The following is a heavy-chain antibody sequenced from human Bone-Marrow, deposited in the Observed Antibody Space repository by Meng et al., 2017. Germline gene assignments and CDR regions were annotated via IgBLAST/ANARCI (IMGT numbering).Heavy chain of an antibody. J-gene: IGHJ4*02. D-gene: IGHD4-17*01. CDR2: IWYDGSNK. CDR3: ARGGVTTRFFDY. Sequence: GGSLRLSCAASGFTFSSYDMHWVRQAPGKGLEWVAVIWYDGSNKYYADSVKGRFTISRDNSKNTLYLQMNSLRAEDTAVYYCARGGVTTRFFDYWGQGTLVTVSS. CDR1: GFTFSSYD. V-gene: IGHV3-33*08.